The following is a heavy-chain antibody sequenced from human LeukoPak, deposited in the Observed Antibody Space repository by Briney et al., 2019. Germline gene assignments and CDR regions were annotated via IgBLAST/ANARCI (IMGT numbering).Heavy chain of an antibody. J-gene: IGHJ4*02. CDR2: IKQDGSEK. Sequence: GGSLRLSCAASGFTFDDYGMSWVRQAPGKGLEWVANIKQDGSEKYYVDSVKGRFTISRDNAKNSLYLQMNSLRAEDTAVYYCASGRVYGSGDFDYWGQGTLVTVSS. CDR1: GFTFDDYG. D-gene: IGHD3-10*01. V-gene: IGHV3-7*01. CDR3: ASGRVYGSGDFDY.